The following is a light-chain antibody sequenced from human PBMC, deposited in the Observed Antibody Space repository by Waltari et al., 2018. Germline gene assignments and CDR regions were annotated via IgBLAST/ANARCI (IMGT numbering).Light chain of an antibody. V-gene: IGKV3-15*01. CDR1: QSVSSN. Sequence: EIVMTQSPATLSVSPGERATLSCRASQSVSSNLAWYQQNPGQAPRLLIYGASTRATGVPARFSGSGSGTVFTLTISSLQSEDFAVYYCQQYNDWPRTFGQGTKVEIK. J-gene: IGKJ1*01. CDR3: QQYNDWPRT. CDR2: GAS.